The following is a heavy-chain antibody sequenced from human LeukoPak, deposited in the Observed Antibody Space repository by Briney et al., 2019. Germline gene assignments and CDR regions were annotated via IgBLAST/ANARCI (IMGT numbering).Heavy chain of an antibody. CDR3: ASEELYGSGTYLPFDY. CDR1: GGSISSSSYY. V-gene: IGHV4-39*01. J-gene: IGHJ4*02. Sequence: PSGTLSLTCTVSGGSISSSSYYWGWIRQPPGKGLEWIGSIYYSGSTHYNPSLKSRVTISVDTYKNQFSLKLSFVTAADTAVYYCASEELYGSGTYLPFDYWGQGTLVTVSS. D-gene: IGHD3-10*01. CDR2: IYYSGST.